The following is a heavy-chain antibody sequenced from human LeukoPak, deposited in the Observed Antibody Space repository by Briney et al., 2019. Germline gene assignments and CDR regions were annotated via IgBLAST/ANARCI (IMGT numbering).Heavy chain of an antibody. Sequence: PSETLSLTGTVSSGSISSYYWSWIRHPPGKGRKGIGDIDHRGRTSTNYNPSLKSRVTISVDTSKQRFSLRLSSVTAPDTAVYYCARPYSSGWFYSDYWGEGILVTVSS. CDR1: SGSISSYY. D-gene: IGHD6-19*01. CDR2: IDHRGRTST. J-gene: IGHJ4*02. V-gene: IGHV4-59*08. CDR3: ARPYSSGWFYSDY.